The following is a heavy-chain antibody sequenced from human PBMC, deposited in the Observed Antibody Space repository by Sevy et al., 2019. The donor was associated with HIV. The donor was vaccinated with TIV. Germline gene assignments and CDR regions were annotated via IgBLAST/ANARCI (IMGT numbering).Heavy chain of an antibody. CDR1: GGSISSSSYY. J-gene: IGHJ2*01. V-gene: IGHV4-39*01. CDR2: LYSTGAT. CDR3: ATPLPSGWYEGTGGYFDL. D-gene: IGHD6-19*01. Sequence: SETLSLTCTISGGSISSSSYYWGWIRQPPGKGLEWMGSLYSTGATSYHPSLESRVTVSADTSRNRFYLKLDSVSAADTAVYYCATPLPSGWYEGTGGYFDLWGHGTLVTVSS.